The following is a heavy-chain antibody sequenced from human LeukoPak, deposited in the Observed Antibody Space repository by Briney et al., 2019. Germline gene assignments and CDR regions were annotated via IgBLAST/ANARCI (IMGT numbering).Heavy chain of an antibody. CDR3: AREGQLGGFDY. V-gene: IGHV4-59*01. D-gene: IGHD6-6*01. CDR2: IYYSGST. CDR1: GGSISSYY. J-gene: IGHJ4*02. Sequence: SETLSLTCTVSGGSISSYYWSWIRQPPGKGLEWIGYIYYSGSTNYNPSLKSRVTISVDTSKNQFSLKLSSVTAADTAVYYCAREGQLGGFDYWGQGTLVTVSS.